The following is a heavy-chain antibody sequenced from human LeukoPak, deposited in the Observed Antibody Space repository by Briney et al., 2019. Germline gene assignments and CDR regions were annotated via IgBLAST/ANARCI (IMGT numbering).Heavy chain of an antibody. Sequence: SETLSLTCTVSGGSISSSSYYWGWIRQPPGKGLEWIGYIYYSGSTNYNPSLKSRVTISVDTSKNQFSLKLSSVTAADTAVYYCARVIVGATMIDYWGQGTLVTVSS. V-gene: IGHV4-61*05. D-gene: IGHD1-26*01. CDR2: IYYSGST. J-gene: IGHJ4*02. CDR1: GGSISSSSYY. CDR3: ARVIVGATMIDY.